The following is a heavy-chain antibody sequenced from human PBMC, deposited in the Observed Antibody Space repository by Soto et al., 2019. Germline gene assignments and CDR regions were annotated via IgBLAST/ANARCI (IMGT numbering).Heavy chain of an antibody. J-gene: IGHJ6*03. D-gene: IGHD3-10*01. V-gene: IGHV1-3*01. CDR1: GYTFTSYA. CDR3: ARDNAYTMVREVGDYMDV. CDR2: INAGNGNT. Sequence: ASVKVSCKASGYTFTSYAMHWVRQAPGQRLEWMGWINAGNGNTKYSQKFQGRVTITRDTSASTAYMELSSLRSEDTAVYYCARDNAYTMVREVGDYMDVWGKGTTVTVSS.